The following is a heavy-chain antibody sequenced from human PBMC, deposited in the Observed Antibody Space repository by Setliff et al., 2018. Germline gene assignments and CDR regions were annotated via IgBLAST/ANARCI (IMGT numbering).Heavy chain of an antibody. CDR3: VREGVDSRSSTDYRYYMDV. CDR1: GATFSSHG. J-gene: IGHJ6*03. Sequence: GASVKVSCKASGATFSSHGTSWVRQAPGQGLEWMGGTIPMFGTTEYAQKFQGRLTIITDEFTNTAFMQLSSLRSDDTAVYYCVREGVDSRSSTDYRYYMDVWGKGTTVTVSS. CDR2: TIPMFGTT. V-gene: IGHV1-69*05. D-gene: IGHD3-22*01.